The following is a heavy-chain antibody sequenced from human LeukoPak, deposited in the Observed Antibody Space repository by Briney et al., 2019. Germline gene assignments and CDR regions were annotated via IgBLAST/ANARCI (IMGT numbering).Heavy chain of an antibody. Sequence: GGSLRLSCAASGFTVSSNYMSWVRQAPGKGLEWVSVIYSGGSTYYADSVKGRFTISRDNSKNTLYLQMNSQRAEDTAVYYCARLTVTKNDAFDIWGQGTMVTVSS. CDR2: IYSGGST. CDR1: GFTVSSNY. D-gene: IGHD4-17*01. J-gene: IGHJ3*02. CDR3: ARLTVTKNDAFDI. V-gene: IGHV3-53*01.